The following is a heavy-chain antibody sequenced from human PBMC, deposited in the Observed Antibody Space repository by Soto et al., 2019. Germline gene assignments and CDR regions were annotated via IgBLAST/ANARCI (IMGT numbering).Heavy chain of an antibody. CDR2: IYPADSDA. V-gene: IGHV5-51*01. Sequence: PGESLKISCEASGYRFTSYWIGWVRQMPGKGLEWMAIIYPADSDAKYSPPFRGQVTISVDKSINNVYLEGNSLKASDTAIYYCARRKDFSDFWGQGTLVTVSS. J-gene: IGHJ4*02. CDR1: GYRFTSYW. CDR3: ARRKDFSDF. D-gene: IGHD3-3*01.